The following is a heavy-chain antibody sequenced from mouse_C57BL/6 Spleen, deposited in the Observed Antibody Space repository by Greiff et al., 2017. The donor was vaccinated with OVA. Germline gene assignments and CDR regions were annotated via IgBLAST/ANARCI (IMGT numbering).Heavy chain of an antibody. CDR1: GYTFTDYN. CDR2: INPNNGGT. CDR3: ARSELHAMDY. V-gene: IGHV1-18*01. D-gene: IGHD1-3*01. J-gene: IGHJ4*01. Sequence: VQLKQSGPELVKPGASVKIPCKASGYTFTDYNMDWVKQSHGKSLEWIGDINPNNGGTIYNQKFKGKATLTVDKSSSTAYMELRSLTSEDTAVYYCARSELHAMDYWGQGTSVTVSS.